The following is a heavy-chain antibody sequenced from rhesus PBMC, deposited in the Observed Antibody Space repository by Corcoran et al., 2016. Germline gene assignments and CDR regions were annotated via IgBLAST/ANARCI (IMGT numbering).Heavy chain of an antibody. CDR1: GGSISSSNW. D-gene: IGHD4-29*01. CDR2: IYGPRGAT. CDR3: ASTTVATGSFDY. Sequence: QVQLQESGPAVVKPSETLSRTCAVSGGSISSSNWWTWIRQSPGNGLEWMGGIYGPRGATEYTPYLKSRVTLSIDTSKNLCPLRLTPVTAADTAVYYCASTTVATGSFDYWGQGVPVTVSS. J-gene: IGHJ4*01. V-gene: IGHV4-93*02.